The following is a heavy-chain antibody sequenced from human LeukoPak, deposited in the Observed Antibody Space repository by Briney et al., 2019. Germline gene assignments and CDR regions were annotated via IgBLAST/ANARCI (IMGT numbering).Heavy chain of an antibody. CDR2: ISSSGSHM. Sequence: GGSLRLSCAASGFAFSSYSMNWGRQAPGKGLEWVSSISSSGSHMYYADSVKGRFTISRDNAKNSLYLQMNSLRAEDTAVYYCARLTFGGVIGFDYWGQGTLVTVSS. J-gene: IGHJ4*02. CDR1: GFAFSSYS. V-gene: IGHV3-21*01. CDR3: ARLTFGGVIGFDY. D-gene: IGHD3-16*02.